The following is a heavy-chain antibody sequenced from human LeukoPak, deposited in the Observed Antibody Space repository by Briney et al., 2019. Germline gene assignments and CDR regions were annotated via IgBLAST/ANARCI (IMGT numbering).Heavy chain of an antibody. CDR1: GFTFSSYG. CDR3: AKDYDSSGYLGGGIDY. CDR2: ISYDGSNK. V-gene: IGHV3-30*18. D-gene: IGHD3-22*01. Sequence: GGSLRVSCAASGFTFSSYGMHWVRQAPGKGLEWVAVISYDGSNKYYANSVKGRFTISRDNSKNTLYLQMNSLRAEDTAVYYCAKDYDSSGYLGGGIDYWGQGTLVTVSS. J-gene: IGHJ4*02.